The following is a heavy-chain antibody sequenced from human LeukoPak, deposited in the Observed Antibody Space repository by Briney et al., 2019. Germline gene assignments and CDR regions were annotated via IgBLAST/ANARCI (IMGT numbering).Heavy chain of an antibody. V-gene: IGHV4-4*02. D-gene: IGHD5-18*01. CDR1: GGSISSSNW. CDR2: IYHSGST. Sequence: SGTLSLTCAVSGGSISSSNWWSWVRQPPGKGLAWIGEIYHSGSTNYNPSLKSRVTISVDKSKNQFSLKLSSVTAADTAVYYCARIYVDTAMVRWFDPWGQGTLVTVSS. CDR3: ARIYVDTAMVRWFDP. J-gene: IGHJ5*02.